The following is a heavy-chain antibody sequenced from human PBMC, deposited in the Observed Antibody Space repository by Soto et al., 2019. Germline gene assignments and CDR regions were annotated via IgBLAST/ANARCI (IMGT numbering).Heavy chain of an antibody. D-gene: IGHD3-9*01. CDR1: GFTFSSYA. CDR2: ISGSGGST. J-gene: IGHJ4*02. V-gene: IGHV3-23*01. Sequence: HPGGSLRLSCAASGFTFSSYAMSWVRQAPGKGLEWVSAISGSGGSTYYADSVKGRFTISRDNSKNTLYLQMNSLRAEDTAVYYCAKSRQIRYFDWLLSDFDYWGQGTLVTVSS. CDR3: AKSRQIRYFDWLLSDFDY.